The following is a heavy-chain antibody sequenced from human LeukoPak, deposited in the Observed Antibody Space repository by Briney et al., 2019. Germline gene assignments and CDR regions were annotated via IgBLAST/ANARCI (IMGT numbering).Heavy chain of an antibody. CDR2: FDPEDGET. CDR3: AASGRMGPFFDY. J-gene: IGHJ4*02. Sequence: ASVKVSCKVSGYTLTELSMHWVRQAPGKGLEWMGGFDPEDGETIYAQKFRGRVTMTEDTSTDTAYMELSSLRSEDTAVYYCAASGRMGPFFDYWGQGTLVTVSS. V-gene: IGHV1-24*01. CDR1: GYTLTELS. D-gene: IGHD1-26*01.